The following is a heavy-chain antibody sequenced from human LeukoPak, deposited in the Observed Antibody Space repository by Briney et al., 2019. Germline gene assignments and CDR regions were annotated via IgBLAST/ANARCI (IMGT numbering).Heavy chain of an antibody. CDR1: GGSISSGSYY. CDR3: ARQTGSGLFSLP. V-gene: IGHV4-39*01. J-gene: IGHJ4*02. CDR2: IYFSGGT. D-gene: IGHD3-10*01. Sequence: SETLSLTCTVSGGSISSGSYYWGWIRQPPGKGLEWIGSIYFSGGTYYNASLKSRVTISVDTSKNQFSLRLSSVTAADTAVYYCARQTGSGLFSLPGGQGTLVTVSS.